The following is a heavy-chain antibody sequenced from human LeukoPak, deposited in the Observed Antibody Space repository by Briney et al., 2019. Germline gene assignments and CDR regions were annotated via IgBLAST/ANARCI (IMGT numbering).Heavy chain of an antibody. CDR1: GYSFTTYW. V-gene: IGHV5-51*01. CDR2: IYPDDSDS. CDR3: VRQRGSSGTINHFDP. D-gene: IGHD3-10*01. J-gene: IGHJ5*02. Sequence: GESLKISCETSGYSFTTYWIGWVRQMPGTGLEWVGAIYPDDSDSRYSPSFQGQVVISADRSIRTAYLQWNSLRTSDTAMYYCVRQRGSSGTINHFDPWGQGTLVTASS.